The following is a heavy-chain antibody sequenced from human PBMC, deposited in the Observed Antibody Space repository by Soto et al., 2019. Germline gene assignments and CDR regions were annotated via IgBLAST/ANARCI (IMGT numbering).Heavy chain of an antibody. Sequence: SQTLSLTCAISGDSVSSNIVTWDWIRQSPSRGLEWLGRTYYRSQWFNDYAVSVKSRMTINADTSKNQFSLQPNYVTPEDTAVYYCARLIGTSWFVGWGQGTPVTVSS. CDR3: ARLIGTSWFVG. CDR2: TYYRSQWFN. D-gene: IGHD6-13*01. CDR1: GDSVSSNIVT. V-gene: IGHV6-1*01. J-gene: IGHJ4*02.